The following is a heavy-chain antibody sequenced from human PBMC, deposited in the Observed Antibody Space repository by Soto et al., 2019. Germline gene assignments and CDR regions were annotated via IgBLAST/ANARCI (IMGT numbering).Heavy chain of an antibody. V-gene: IGHV1-46*01. D-gene: IGHD3-3*01. CDR1: GYTFTDYG. CDR2: INPSGGST. CDR3: ARTSGYYFYDY. Sequence: ASVKVSCKASGYTFTDYGISWVRQAPGQRLEWMGIINPSGGSTKYAQKFQGRVTITRDTSTSTAYMELSSLRSEDTAVYYCARTSGYYFYDYWGQGTLVTVSS. J-gene: IGHJ4*02.